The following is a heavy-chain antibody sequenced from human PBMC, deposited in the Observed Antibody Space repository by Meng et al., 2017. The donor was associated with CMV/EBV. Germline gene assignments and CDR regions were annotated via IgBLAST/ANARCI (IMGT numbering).Heavy chain of an antibody. J-gene: IGHJ4*02. CDR2: IWYDRSKK. D-gene: IGHD4-11*01. Sequence: CAASGINFSSYGMNWVSKETGKGKEWEAVIWYDRSKKNYAESVKGRFTISRDNSKNTLYLQMNSLRAEDTAVYYCAKDYSNYFDYWGQGTLVTVSS. V-gene: IGHV3-33*06. CDR1: GINFSSYG. CDR3: AKDYSNYFDY.